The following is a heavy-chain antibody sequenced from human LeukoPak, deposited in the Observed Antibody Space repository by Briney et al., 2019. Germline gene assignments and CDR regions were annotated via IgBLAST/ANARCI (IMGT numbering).Heavy chain of an antibody. Sequence: GRSLRLSCAASGFTFSSYAMHWVRQAPGKGLEWVAVRSYDGSNKYYADSVKGRFTISRDNSKNTLYLQMNSLRAEDTAVYYCAREGLLWFGELLDYYYYGMDVWGQGTTVTVSS. J-gene: IGHJ6*02. V-gene: IGHV3-30-3*01. D-gene: IGHD3-10*01. CDR1: GFTFSSYA. CDR3: AREGLLWFGELLDYYYYGMDV. CDR2: RSYDGSNK.